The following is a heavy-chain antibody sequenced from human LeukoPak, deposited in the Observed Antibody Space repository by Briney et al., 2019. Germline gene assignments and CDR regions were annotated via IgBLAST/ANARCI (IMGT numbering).Heavy chain of an antibody. CDR2: IHYSGST. CDR1: GGSISSSDYY. Sequence: SETLSLTCTVSGGSISSSDYYWGWIRQPPGKGLEWIGSIHYSGSTYYNPSLKSRVTISIDTSTNQFSLKLSSVTAADTAMYYCARASYRSQFEYWGQGTLVTVSS. D-gene: IGHD3-16*02. CDR3: ARASYRSQFEY. J-gene: IGHJ4*02. V-gene: IGHV4-39*07.